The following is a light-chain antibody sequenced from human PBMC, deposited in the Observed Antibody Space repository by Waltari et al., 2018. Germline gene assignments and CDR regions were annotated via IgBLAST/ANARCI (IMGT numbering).Light chain of an antibody. CDR3: AAWDDSLIGWV. J-gene: IGLJ3*02. CDR2: DND. V-gene: IGLV1-44*01. Sequence: QSVLTQPPSASGTPGQRVTISCSGSSSNIGSKTVIWYQQLPGTAPKLLTHDNDQRPPGVPDGFSGPKSGPSPSLALSGLQSEDEADYYCAAWDDSLIGWVFGGGTKLTVL. CDR1: SSNIGSKT.